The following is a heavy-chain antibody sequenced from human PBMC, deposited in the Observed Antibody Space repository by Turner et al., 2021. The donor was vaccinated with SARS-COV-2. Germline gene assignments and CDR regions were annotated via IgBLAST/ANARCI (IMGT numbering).Heavy chain of an antibody. J-gene: IGHJ4*02. CDR1: GLSFTSYGFY. CDR2: IYHSGMT. Sequence: QVLLHESGPGLVKPSETLSLTCTFSGLSFTSYGFYWGWIRQPPGKGLEWMGSIYHSGMTYYNRSLTGRVAMSVDTSKSQFSLKLASATASDTAVYYCARGFDYWGQGTLVTVS. V-gene: IGHV4-39*01. CDR3: ARGFDY.